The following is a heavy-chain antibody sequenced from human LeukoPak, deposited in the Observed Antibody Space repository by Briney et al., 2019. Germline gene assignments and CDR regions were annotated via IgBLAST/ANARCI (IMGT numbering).Heavy chain of an antibody. J-gene: IGHJ4*02. CDR2: INYSGNT. Sequence: SETLSLTCTVSAGSTSSRDXYXXXXXXXXXXXXXWIGXINYSGNTXXNPSLKSXVTISVDTSKNQFSLNLNSVTAADTAVYYCASQPTTVIGVDYWGQGTLVTVSS. CDR3: ASQPTTVIGVDY. V-gene: IGHV4-39*01. CDR1: AGSTSSRDXY. D-gene: IGHD4-11*01.